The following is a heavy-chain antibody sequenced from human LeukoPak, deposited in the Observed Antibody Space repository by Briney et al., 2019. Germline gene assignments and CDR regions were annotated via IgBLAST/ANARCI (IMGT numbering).Heavy chain of an antibody. Sequence: GGSLRLSCAASGFTFSSYAMSWVRQAPGKGLEWVSAISGSGGSTYYADSVKGRFTISRDNSKNTLYLQMNSLRAEDTAVYYCAKRQYYYGSGSSFGYWGQGTLVTVSS. D-gene: IGHD3-10*01. V-gene: IGHV3-23*01. CDR1: GFTFSSYA. CDR3: AKRQYYYGSGSSFGY. J-gene: IGHJ4*02. CDR2: ISGSGGST.